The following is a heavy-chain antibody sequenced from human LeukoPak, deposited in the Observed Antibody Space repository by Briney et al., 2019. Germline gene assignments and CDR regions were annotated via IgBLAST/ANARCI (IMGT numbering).Heavy chain of an antibody. J-gene: IGHJ1*01. V-gene: IGHV3-74*01. CDR1: GFTFSSYW. Sequence: PGGSLGLSCAASGFTFSSYWMHWVRQAPGKGLVWVSRIKSDGSTRYADSVKGRFTISRDNAKNTVSLQMTSLRAEDTGVYYCARAPSEIGGYYPEYFRNWGQGTLVIVSS. CDR3: ARAPSEIGGYYPEYFRN. D-gene: IGHD3-22*01. CDR2: IKSDGST.